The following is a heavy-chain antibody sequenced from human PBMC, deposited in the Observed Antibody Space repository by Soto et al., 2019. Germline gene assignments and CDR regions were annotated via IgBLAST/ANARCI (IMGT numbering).Heavy chain of an antibody. V-gene: IGHV1-69*13. J-gene: IGHJ4*02. CDR2: IIPIFGTA. CDR1: GGTFSSYA. D-gene: IGHD3-22*01. Sequence: SVKVSCKASGGTFSSYAISWVRQAPGQGLEWMGGIIPIFGTANYAQKFQGRVTITADESTSAAYMELSSLRSEDTAVYYCARARNYYDSSGYYGYWGQGTLVTVSS. CDR3: ARARNYYDSSGYYGY.